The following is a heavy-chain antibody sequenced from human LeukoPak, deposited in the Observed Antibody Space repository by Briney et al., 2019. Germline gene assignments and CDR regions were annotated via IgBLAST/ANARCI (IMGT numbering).Heavy chain of an antibody. J-gene: IGHJ4*02. Sequence: ASVKVSCKASVYTFTSCGISWVRQAPGQGLEWMGWISTYSDKTNYVQRLQGRVTMTTDTSTSTAYMELRSLTSDETAVYYCARDHCSGGNCNAYYDFWGQGALVTVSS. D-gene: IGHD2-15*01. CDR2: ISTYSDKT. V-gene: IGHV1-18*01. CDR1: VYTFTSCG. CDR3: ARDHCSGGNCNAYYDF.